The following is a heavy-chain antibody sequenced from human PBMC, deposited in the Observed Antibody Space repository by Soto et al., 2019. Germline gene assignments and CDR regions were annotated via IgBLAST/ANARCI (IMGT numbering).Heavy chain of an antibody. D-gene: IGHD3-3*01. V-gene: IGHV4-4*02. J-gene: IGHJ4*02. Sequence: PSETLSLTCAVSGGSISSSNWWSWVRQPPGKGLEWIGEIYHSGSTNYNPSLKSRVTISVDKSKNQFSLKLSSVTAADTAVYYCARGTWSGPYYFDYWGQGTLVTVSS. CDR3: ARGTWSGPYYFDY. CDR2: IYHSGST. CDR1: GGSISSSNW.